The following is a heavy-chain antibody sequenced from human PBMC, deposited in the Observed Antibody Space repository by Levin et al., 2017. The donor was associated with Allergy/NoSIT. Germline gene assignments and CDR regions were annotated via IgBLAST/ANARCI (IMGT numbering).Heavy chain of an antibody. CDR1: GGSISSGGYS. CDR2: IYHSGTT. Sequence: SETLSLTCDVSGGSISSGGYSWSWIRQPPGKGLEWIGYIYHSGTTYYNPSLQSRVTISLDMSKNQFSLKLSSVTAADTSVYYCARGITGTVRWFDPWGQGTLVTVSS. CDR3: ARGITGTVRWFDP. V-gene: IGHV4-30-2*01. J-gene: IGHJ5*02. D-gene: IGHD1-7*01.